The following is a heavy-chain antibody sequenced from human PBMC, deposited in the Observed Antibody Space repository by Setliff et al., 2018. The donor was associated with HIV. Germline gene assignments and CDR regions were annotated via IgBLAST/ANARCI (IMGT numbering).Heavy chain of an antibody. CDR2: IGYGGNDK. J-gene: IGHJ5*02. D-gene: IGHD3-16*01. V-gene: IGHV3-30*02. CDR1: EVSFTFRSFG. Sequence: GGSLRLSCAASEVSFTFRSFGMHWVRQAPGKGLEWVAFIGYGGNDKFYADSVKGRFAISRDNSKNMLFLQLDSVRVEDTAMYYCARDRGTPEKCLDPWGQGTQVTAPQ. CDR3: ARDRGTPEKCLDP.